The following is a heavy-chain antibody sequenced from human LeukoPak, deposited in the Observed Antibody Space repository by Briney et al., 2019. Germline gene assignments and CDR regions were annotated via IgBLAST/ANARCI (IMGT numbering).Heavy chain of an antibody. D-gene: IGHD1-1*01. V-gene: IGHV1-18*01. CDR3: ASQLDPRGAFDI. CDR2: ISAYNGNT. J-gene: IGHJ3*02. CDR1: GYTFTSYG. Sequence: ASVKVSCKASGYTFTSYGISWVRQAPGQGLEWMGWISAYNGNTNYAQKLQGRVTMTTDTSTSTAYMELRSLSSDDTAVYYCASQLDPRGAFDIWGQGTMVTVSS.